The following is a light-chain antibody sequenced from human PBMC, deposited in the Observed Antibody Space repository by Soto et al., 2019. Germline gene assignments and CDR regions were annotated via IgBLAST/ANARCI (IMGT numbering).Light chain of an antibody. Sequence: QSALTQPASVSGSPGQSITISCTGTSSYVGDNNYVSWYQQHPGKAPKLMIYDVTHRPSGISNRFSGSKSGNTASLTISGLQAEDDADYYCSSYTSSSTLYVFGTGTKLTVL. CDR3: SSYTSSSTLYV. CDR2: DVT. V-gene: IGLV2-14*01. J-gene: IGLJ1*01. CDR1: SSYVGDNNY.